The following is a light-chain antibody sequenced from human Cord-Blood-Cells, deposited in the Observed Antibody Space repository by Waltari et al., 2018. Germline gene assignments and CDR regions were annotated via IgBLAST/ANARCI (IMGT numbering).Light chain of an antibody. J-gene: IGKJ1*01. CDR2: DTS. CDR1: QSVSSY. Sequence: DILLTQSPATLSLSPGERATLSCRASQSVSSYLAWYQQKPGQAPRLLIYDTSNRATGIPARFSGSGSGTDFTLTISSLEPEDFAVYYCQQKTFGQGTKVEIK. CDR3: QQKT. V-gene: IGKV3-11*01.